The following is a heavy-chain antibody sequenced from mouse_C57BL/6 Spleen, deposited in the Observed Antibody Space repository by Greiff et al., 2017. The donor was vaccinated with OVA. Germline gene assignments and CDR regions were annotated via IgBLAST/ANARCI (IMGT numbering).Heavy chain of an antibody. CDR2: INPSNGGT. V-gene: IGHV1-53*01. CDR1: GYAFSSSW. D-gene: IGHD1-1*01. J-gene: IGHJ3*01. Sequence: QVQLQQSGPELVKPGASVKISCKASGYAFSSSWMNWVKQRPGQGLEWIGNINPSNGGTNYNEKFKSKATLTVDKSSSTAYMQLSSLTSEDSAVYYCARTSSYYGSSYGFAYWGQGTLVTVSA. CDR3: ARTSSYYGSSYGFAY.